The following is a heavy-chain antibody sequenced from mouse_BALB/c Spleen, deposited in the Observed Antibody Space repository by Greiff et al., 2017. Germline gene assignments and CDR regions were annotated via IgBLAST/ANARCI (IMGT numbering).Heavy chain of an antibody. J-gene: IGHJ2*01. Sequence: EVKVVESGGGLVKPGGSLKLSCAASGFTFSDYYMYWVRQTPEKRLEWVATISDGGSYTYYPDSVKGRFTISRDNAKNNLYLQMSSLKSEDTAMYYCARGGNYGYYFDYWGQGTTLTVSS. D-gene: IGHD2-1*01. CDR1: GFTFSDYY. CDR3: ARGGNYGYYFDY. CDR2: ISDGGSYT. V-gene: IGHV5-4*02.